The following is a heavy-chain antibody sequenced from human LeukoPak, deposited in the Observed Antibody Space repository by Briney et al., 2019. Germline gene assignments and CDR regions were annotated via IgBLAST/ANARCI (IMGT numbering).Heavy chain of an antibody. D-gene: IGHD3-10*01. J-gene: IGHJ6*02. Sequence: GESLKISCKGSGYRFPTSWIAWVRQMPGKGFEWMGVFYPDDPDTIYNPSFEGQVTFSVDKSISTAYLQWSSLKASDTAIYYCARGAYGSGSSYNFYGMDVWGQGTRVAVSS. CDR3: ARGAYGSGSSYNFYGMDV. CDR2: FYPDDPDT. CDR1: GYRFPTSW. V-gene: IGHV5-51*01.